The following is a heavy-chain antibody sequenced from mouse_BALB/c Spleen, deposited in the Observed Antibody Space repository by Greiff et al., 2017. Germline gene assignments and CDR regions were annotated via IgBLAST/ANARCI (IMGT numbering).Heavy chain of an antibody. CDR1: GYTFTSYW. J-gene: IGHJ2*01. CDR2: IYPSDSYT. V-gene: IGHV1-69*02. Sequence: QVQLQQPGAELVRPGASVKLSCKASGYTFTSYWINWVKQRPGQGLEWIGNIYPSDSYTNYNQKFKDKATLTVDKSSSTAYMQLSSPTSEDSAVYYCTIITTVSLDYWGQGTTLTVSS. D-gene: IGHD1-1*01. CDR3: TIITTVSLDY.